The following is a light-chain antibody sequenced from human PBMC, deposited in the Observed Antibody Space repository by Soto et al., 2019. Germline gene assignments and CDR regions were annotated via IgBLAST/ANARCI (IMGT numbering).Light chain of an antibody. CDR2: GAS. CDR1: QSVSSN. J-gene: IGKJ4*01. V-gene: IGKV3-15*01. CDR3: LHYYNWPPLT. Sequence: EIVMTQSPATLSVSPGERANLSCRASQSVSSNLAWYQQIPGQAPRLLIYGASTRATGIPARFSGSGFGTEFTLTISSLQSEEFAVYYCLHYYNWPPLTFGGGTKVEIK.